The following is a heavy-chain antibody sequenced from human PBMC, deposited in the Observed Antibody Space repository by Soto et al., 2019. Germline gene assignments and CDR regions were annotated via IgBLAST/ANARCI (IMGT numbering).Heavy chain of an antibody. CDR2: INPSGGST. CDR3: GRGSRGGYDYIWGSYLY. Sequence: QVQLVQSGAEVKKPGASVKVSCKASGYTITSYYMHWVRQAPGQGLEWMGIINPSGGSTTYAQKCQGQVTIARETSKNTVYNELGSLRSEDTAVYYCGRGSRGGYDYIWGSYLYWGQGTLVTVSS. J-gene: IGHJ4*02. D-gene: IGHD3-16*01. CDR1: GYTITSYY. V-gene: IGHV1-46*01.